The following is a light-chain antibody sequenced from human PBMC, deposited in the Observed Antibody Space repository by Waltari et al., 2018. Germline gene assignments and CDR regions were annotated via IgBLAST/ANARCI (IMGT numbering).Light chain of an antibody. Sequence: EIVLTQSPATLSLSPGETAIISCRASQNINTYLAWYQQKALQAPRHLIYDSSNKATDSQARFSSIASGTDFTLTMSGLEPVDFGVYYCQLRSFWPAVTCGHGTRLDIK. CDR2: DSS. CDR3: QLRSFWPAVT. V-gene: IGKV3-11*01. J-gene: IGKJ5*01. CDR1: QNINTY.